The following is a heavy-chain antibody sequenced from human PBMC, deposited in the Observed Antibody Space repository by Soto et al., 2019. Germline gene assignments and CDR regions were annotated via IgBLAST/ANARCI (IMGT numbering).Heavy chain of an antibody. J-gene: IGHJ4*02. D-gene: IGHD2-8*01. CDR2: IKSKTDGGTT. CDR3: TTSKDIVLMVYAWEFDY. Sequence: EVQLVESGGGLVKPGGSLRLSCAASGFTFSNAWMSWVRQAPGKGLEWVGRIKSKTDGGTTDYAAPVKGRFTISRDDSKNTLYLKMNSMKTEDTAVYYCTTSKDIVLMVYAWEFDYWGQGTLVTVS. CDR1: GFTFSNAW. V-gene: IGHV3-15*01.